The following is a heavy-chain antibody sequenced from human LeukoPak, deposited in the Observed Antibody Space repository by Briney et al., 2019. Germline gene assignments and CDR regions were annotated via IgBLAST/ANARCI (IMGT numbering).Heavy chain of an antibody. CDR2: IYTSGST. J-gene: IGHJ4*02. V-gene: IGHV4-61*02. CDR1: GGSISSGSYY. CDR3: ARNSNSGSYLFDY. Sequence: KTSETLSLTCTVSGGSISSGSYYWSWIRQPAGKRLEWSGRIYTSGSTNYNPSLKSRVTISVDTSKNQFSLKLSSVTAADTAVYYCARNSNSGSYLFDYWGQGTLVTVSS. D-gene: IGHD1-26*01.